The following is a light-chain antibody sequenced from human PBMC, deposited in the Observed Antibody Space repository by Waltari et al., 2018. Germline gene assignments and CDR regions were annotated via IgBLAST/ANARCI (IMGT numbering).Light chain of an antibody. CDR3: QQRSSWPLT. CDR2: DTS. V-gene: IGKV3-11*01. Sequence: EIVLIQSPATLALSPGERATLSCRASQSVRNCLAWFQQKPGQVPRLLIYDTSNRGTGVPARFSGSGSGTDFTLTISSLESEDFAVYYCQQRSSWPLTFGGGTKVQIK. J-gene: IGKJ4*01. CDR1: QSVRNC.